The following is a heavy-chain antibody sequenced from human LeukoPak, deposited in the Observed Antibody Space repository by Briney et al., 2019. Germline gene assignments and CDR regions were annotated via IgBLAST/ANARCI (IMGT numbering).Heavy chain of an antibody. D-gene: IGHD1-26*01. Sequence: GGSLRLSCAASGFTFSSYSMNWVRQAPGKGLEWVSSIRSSSSYIYYADSVKGRFTISRDNAKNSLYLQMNSLRAEDTAVYYCAVIVGATPWDYWGQGTLVTVSS. V-gene: IGHV3-21*01. CDR3: AVIVGATPWDY. CDR1: GFTFSSYS. J-gene: IGHJ4*02. CDR2: IRSSSSYI.